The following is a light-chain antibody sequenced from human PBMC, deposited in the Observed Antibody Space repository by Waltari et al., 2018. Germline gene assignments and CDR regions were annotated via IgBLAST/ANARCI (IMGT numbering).Light chain of an antibody. V-gene: IGKV3-11*01. CDR1: QSVSSY. J-gene: IGKJ4*01. Sequence: EIVLTQSPATLSLSPGERATLPCRASQSVSSYLAWYQQKPGQAPRLLSYDPSNRATGIPARFSGSGSGTDFTLTISSLEPEDFAVYYCQQRSNWPLTFGGGTKVEIK. CDR2: DPS. CDR3: QQRSNWPLT.